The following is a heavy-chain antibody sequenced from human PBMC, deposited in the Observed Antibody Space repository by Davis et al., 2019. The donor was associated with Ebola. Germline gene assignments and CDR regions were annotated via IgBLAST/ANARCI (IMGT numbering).Heavy chain of an antibody. J-gene: IGHJ4*01. V-gene: IGHV3-74*01. D-gene: IGHD3-10*01. CDR2: IDGDGRTI. Sequence: GESLKISCAASGFTFCTSWLHWVRQAPGKGLVWVSRIDGDGRTINYADSVKGRFTISRENAKNTLYLQMNSLTAEDTAVYYCARAGEFRFDYWGQGTLVTVSS. CDR3: ARAGEFRFDY. CDR1: GFTFCTSW.